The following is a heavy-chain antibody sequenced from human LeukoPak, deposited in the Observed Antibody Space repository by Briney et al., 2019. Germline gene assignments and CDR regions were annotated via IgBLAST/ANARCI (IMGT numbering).Heavy chain of an antibody. CDR2: IKQDGGEI. J-gene: IGHJ5*02. V-gene: IGHV3-7*03. D-gene: IGHD3-22*01. Sequence: GGSLRLSCAASGFTFSSFYMGWVRQAPGKGLEWVANIKQDGGEIYYVDSMKGRFTISRDNAKNTLFLQMNSLRAEDTAVYYCAKGYDSSAYYFFGVSWGQGTLVTVSS. CDR3: AKGYDSSAYYFFGVS. CDR1: GFTFSSFY.